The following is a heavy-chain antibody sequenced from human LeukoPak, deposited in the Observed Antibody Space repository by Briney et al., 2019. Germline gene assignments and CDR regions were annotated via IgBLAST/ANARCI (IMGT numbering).Heavy chain of an antibody. J-gene: IGHJ1*01. V-gene: IGHV1-2*02. CDR2: INPNSGGT. CDR1: GYTFTGQY. D-gene: IGHD2-15*01. CDR3: ARGDCSGGSCYLPEYLQH. Sequence: ASVKVSCKTSGYTFTGQYLHWVRQAPGQGLEWMGWINPNSGGTKSAQKFQGRVIMTRDTSISTAYMELRSLSSDDTAVYYCARGDCSGGSCYLPEYLQHWGQGTLVTVSS.